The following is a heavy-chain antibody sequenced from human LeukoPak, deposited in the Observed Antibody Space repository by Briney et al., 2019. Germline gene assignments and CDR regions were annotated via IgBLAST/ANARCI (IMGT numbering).Heavy chain of an antibody. J-gene: IGHJ4*02. D-gene: IGHD5-18*01. Sequence: GSLRLSCAASGFTFSSYSMNWVRQAPGRGLEWVSYISGSSRPIYYADSVKGRFTISRDNAKNSLCLQMNSLRAEDTAVYYCARDYSYGFLNWGQGTLVTVSS. V-gene: IGHV3-48*01. CDR2: ISGSSRPI. CDR3: ARDYSYGFLN. CDR1: GFTFSSYS.